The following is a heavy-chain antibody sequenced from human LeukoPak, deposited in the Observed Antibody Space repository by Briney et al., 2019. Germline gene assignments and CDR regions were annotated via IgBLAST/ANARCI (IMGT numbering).Heavy chain of an antibody. Sequence: SETLSLTCTVSGGSISSYYWSWIRQPAGKGLEWIGRIYTSGSTNYNPSLKSRVTMSVDTSKNQFSLKLSSVTAADTAVYYCARDALYSSGWYSTYYYYYMDVWGKGTTVTISS. CDR2: IYTSGST. V-gene: IGHV4-4*07. J-gene: IGHJ6*03. CDR1: GGSISSYY. D-gene: IGHD6-19*01. CDR3: ARDALYSSGWYSTYYYYYMDV.